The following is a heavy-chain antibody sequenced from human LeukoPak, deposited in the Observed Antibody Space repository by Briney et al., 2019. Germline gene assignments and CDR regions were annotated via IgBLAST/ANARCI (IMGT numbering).Heavy chain of an antibody. D-gene: IGHD6-13*01. CDR1: GFTFGDYA. Sequence: GGSLRPSCTASGFTFGDYAMSWVRQAPGKGPEWVGFIRSKAYGGTTDYAASVKGRFTISRDDSKSIAYLQMNSLKTEDTAVYYCTKGSTPFDYWGQGTLVTVSS. CDR2: IRSKAYGGTT. CDR3: TKGSTPFDY. J-gene: IGHJ4*02. V-gene: IGHV3-49*04.